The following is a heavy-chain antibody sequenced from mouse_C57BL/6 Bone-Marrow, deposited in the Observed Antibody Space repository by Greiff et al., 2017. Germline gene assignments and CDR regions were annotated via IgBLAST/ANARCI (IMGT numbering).Heavy chain of an antibody. CDR3: AKQGTPYYDYDGYAMDY. CDR1: GFSLTSYG. CDR2: IWGGGST. D-gene: IGHD2-4*01. Sequence: VKLVESGPGLVAPSQSLSITCTVSGFSLTSYGVDWVRQPPGKGLEWLGVIWGGGSTNYNSALMSRLSISKDNSKSQVFLKMNSLQTDDTAMYYCAKQGTPYYDYDGYAMDYWGQGTSVTVSS. J-gene: IGHJ4*01. V-gene: IGHV2-9*01.